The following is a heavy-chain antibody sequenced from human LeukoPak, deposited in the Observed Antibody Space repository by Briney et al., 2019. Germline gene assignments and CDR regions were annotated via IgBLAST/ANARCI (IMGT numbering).Heavy chain of an antibody. CDR3: ASPKTPGDYDILTGYTYYYGMDV. J-gene: IGHJ6*02. V-gene: IGHV3-74*01. D-gene: IGHD3-9*01. CDR2: INGDGSST. CDR1: GFTFSSYW. Sequence: PGGSLRLSCAASGFTFSSYWVHWVRQAPGKGLVWVSRINGDGSSTSYADSVKGRFTISRDNAKNTLYLQMNSLRAEDTAVYYCASPKTPGDYDILTGYTYYYGMDVWGQGTTVTVSS.